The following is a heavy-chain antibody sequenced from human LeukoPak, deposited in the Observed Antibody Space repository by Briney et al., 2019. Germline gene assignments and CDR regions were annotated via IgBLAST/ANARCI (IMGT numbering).Heavy chain of an antibody. D-gene: IGHD3-10*01. J-gene: IGHJ5*02. CDR2: IYTTGSP. CDR1: GVSVSSTHYY. Sequence: SETLSLTCTVSGVSVSSTHYYWTWIRQPAGKGLEWIGRIYTTGSPSYSPSLKSRATISVDTSTNQFSLKLTSVSAADTAVYYCARDRGITTARGVPSWFDPWGQGILVTVSS. CDR3: ARDRGITTARGVPSWFDP. V-gene: IGHV4-61*02.